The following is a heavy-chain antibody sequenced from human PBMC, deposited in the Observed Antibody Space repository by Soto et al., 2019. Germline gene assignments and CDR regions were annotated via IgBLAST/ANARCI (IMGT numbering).Heavy chain of an antibody. V-gene: IGHV3-21*06. Sequence: LRPPCAASGFTFTRYSMNWVSQAPGKGLEWVSSISSTTNYIYYGDSMKGRFTISRDNAKNSLYLGMNSLRAEDTAVYYCARESEDLTSNFDYWGQGTMVTVSS. J-gene: IGHJ4*02. CDR1: GFTFTRYS. CDR2: ISSTTNYI. CDR3: ARESEDLTSNFDY.